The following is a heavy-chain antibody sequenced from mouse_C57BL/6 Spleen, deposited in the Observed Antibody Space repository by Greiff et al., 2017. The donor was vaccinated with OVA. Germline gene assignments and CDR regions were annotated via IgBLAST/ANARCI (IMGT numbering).Heavy chain of an antibody. V-gene: IGHV1-80*01. CDR2: IYPGDGDT. D-gene: IGHD4-1*02. J-gene: IGHJ1*03. CDR1: GYAFSSYW. CDR3: ARRFPTDWYFDV. Sequence: VQGVESGAELVKPGASVKISCKASGYAFSSYWMNWVKQRPGKGLEWIGQIYPGDGDTNYNGKFKGKATLTADKSSSTAYMQLSSLTSEDSAVYFCARRFPTDWYFDVWGTGTTVTVSS.